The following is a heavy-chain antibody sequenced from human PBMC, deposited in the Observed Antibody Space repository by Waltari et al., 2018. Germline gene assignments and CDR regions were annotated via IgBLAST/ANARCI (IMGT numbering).Heavy chain of an antibody. V-gene: IGHV4-59*01. CDR1: DDSFIDYY. CDR3: ARDAATGYFDS. Sequence: QVQLQESGPGLVKPSETLSLTCTISDDSFIDYYWCWSRQPPGKGLAWLGYIHYSGSTDSSPSFKSRVTMSIDTSKNQFSLNLSSVSAADTAVYYCARDAATGYFDSWGQGTLVTVSS. CDR2: IHYSGST. J-gene: IGHJ4*02. D-gene: IGHD1-1*01.